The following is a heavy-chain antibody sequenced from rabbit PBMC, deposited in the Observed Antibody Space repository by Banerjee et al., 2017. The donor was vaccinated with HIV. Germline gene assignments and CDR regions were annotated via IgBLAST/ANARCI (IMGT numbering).Heavy chain of an antibody. CDR3: ARDDANYPGDGWGL. Sequence: QEQLEESGGDLVKPEGSLTLTCTASGFSFSSDYDMCWVRQAPGKGLEWIACIDAGSSGSTYYASWAKGRFTISKTSSTTVTLQMTSLTAADTATYFCARDDANYPGDGWGLWGPGTLVTVS. D-gene: IGHD7-1*01. CDR2: IDAGSSGST. CDR1: GFSFSSDYD. V-gene: IGHV1S45*01. J-gene: IGHJ4*01.